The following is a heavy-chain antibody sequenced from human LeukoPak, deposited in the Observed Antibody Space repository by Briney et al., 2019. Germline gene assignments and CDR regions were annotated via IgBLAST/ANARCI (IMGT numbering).Heavy chain of an antibody. J-gene: IGHJ4*02. CDR2: ISYDGSNK. CDR3: AKDASYGWDY. D-gene: IGHD4-17*01. Sequence: GRFLRLSCAASGFTFSSYGMHWVRQAPGKGLEWVAVISYDGSNKYYADSVKGRFTISRDNSKNTLYLQMNSLRAEDTAVYYCAKDASYGWDYWGQGTLVTVSS. CDR1: GFTFSSYG. V-gene: IGHV3-30*18.